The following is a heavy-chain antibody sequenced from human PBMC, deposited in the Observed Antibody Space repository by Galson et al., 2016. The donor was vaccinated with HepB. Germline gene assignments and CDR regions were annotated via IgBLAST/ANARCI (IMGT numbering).Heavy chain of an antibody. V-gene: IGHV3-30*18. CDR3: AKDGGYCSDATCYYRNS. Sequence: SLRLSCAASGFTFSRCGMHWVRQAPGKGLEWVAVISYDGNYKYYADSVKGRFTISRDNSKNTLYLQMNSLRAEDTAVYYCAKDGGYCSDATCYYRNSWGQGTLVTVSS. CDR1: GFTFSRCG. J-gene: IGHJ4*02. CDR2: ISYDGNYK. D-gene: IGHD2-15*01.